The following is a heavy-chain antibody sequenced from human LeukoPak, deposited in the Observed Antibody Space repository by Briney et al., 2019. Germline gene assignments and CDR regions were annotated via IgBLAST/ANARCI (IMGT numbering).Heavy chain of an antibody. CDR3: AREDRGSGSYGGH. CDR1: GFTFSSYA. CDR2: ISSSSNYI. J-gene: IGHJ4*02. V-gene: IGHV3-21*01. D-gene: IGHD3-10*01. Sequence: PGGSLRLSCEVSGFTFSSYAMNWVRQAPGKGLEWVSSISSSSNYIYYADSVKARFTISRDNAKNSLYLQMNSLRAEDTAVYHCAREDRGSGSYGGHWGQGTLVTVSS.